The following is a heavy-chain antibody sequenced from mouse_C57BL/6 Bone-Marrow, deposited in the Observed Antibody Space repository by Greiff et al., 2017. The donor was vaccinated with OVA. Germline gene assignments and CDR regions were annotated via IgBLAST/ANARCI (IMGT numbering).Heavy chain of an antibody. Sequence: VHLVESGPGLVAPSQSLSITCTVSGFSLTSYGASWVRQPPGKGLEWLGVIWGDGSTNYHSALISRLSISKDNSKSQVFLKLNSLQTDDTATYYCAKEGITTVVEAMDYWGQGTSVTVSS. CDR3: AKEGITTVVEAMDY. CDR2: IWGDGST. CDR1: GFSLTSYG. J-gene: IGHJ4*01. V-gene: IGHV2-3*01. D-gene: IGHD1-1*01.